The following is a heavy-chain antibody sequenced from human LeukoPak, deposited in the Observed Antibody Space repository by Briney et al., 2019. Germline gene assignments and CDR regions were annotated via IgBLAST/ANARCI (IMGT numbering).Heavy chain of an antibody. CDR2: ISAYNGNT. D-gene: IGHD3-10*01. CDR3: ARHGSGSYAHGMDV. V-gene: IGHV1-18*01. J-gene: IGHJ6*02. CDR1: GYTFTSYG. Sequence: ASVKVSCKASGYTFTSYGISWVRQAPGQGLEWMGWISAYNGNTNYAQKLQGRVTMTTDTPTSTAYMELRSLRSDDTAVYYCARHGSGSYAHGMDVWGQGTTVTVSS.